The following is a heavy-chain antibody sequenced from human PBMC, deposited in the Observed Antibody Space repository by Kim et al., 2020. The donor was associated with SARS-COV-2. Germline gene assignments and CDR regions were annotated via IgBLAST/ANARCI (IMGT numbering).Heavy chain of an antibody. V-gene: IGHV4-39*07. Sequence: NPSLKSRVTISVDTSKNQFSLKLSSVTAADTAVYYCARGGSSGSKGGLDYWGQGTLVTVSS. J-gene: IGHJ4*02. D-gene: IGHD3-22*01. CDR3: ARGGSSGSKGGLDY.